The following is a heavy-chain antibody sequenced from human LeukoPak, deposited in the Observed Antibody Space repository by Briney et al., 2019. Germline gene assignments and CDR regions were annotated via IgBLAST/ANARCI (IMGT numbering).Heavy chain of an antibody. Sequence: GASVKVSCKASGYTFTGYYMHWVRQAPGQGLEWMGRINPNSGGTNYAQKFQGRVTMTRDTSISTAYMELSRLRSDDTAVYYCARDLGVLLWFGELMDVWGQGTTVTVSS. D-gene: IGHD3-10*01. J-gene: IGHJ6*02. CDR3: ARDLGVLLWFGELMDV. V-gene: IGHV1-2*06. CDR2: INPNSGGT. CDR1: GYTFTGYY.